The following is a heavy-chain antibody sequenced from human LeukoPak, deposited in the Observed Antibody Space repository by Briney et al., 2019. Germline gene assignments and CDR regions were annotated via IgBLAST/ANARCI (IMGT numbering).Heavy chain of an antibody. CDR3: ARDSGYGTYFDY. D-gene: IGHD5-12*01. CDR2: IYYSGST. J-gene: IGHJ4*02. V-gene: IGHV4-59*01. Sequence: SETLSLTCTVSGGSISSYYWSWIRQPPGKGLEWIGYIYYSGSTNYNPSLKSRVTISVDTSKNQFSLKLSSVTAADTAVYYCARDSGYGTYFDYWGQGTLVTVSP. CDR1: GGSISSYY.